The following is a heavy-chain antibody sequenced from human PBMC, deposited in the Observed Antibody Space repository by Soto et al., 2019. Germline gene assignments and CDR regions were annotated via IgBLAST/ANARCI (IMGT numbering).Heavy chain of an antibody. J-gene: IGHJ6*02. Sequence: QVQLVQSGAEVKKPGSSVKVSCKASGGSLSNYGISWVRQAPGQGLEWMGAIIPVFGTPNYAQKFQDRVTITAXEXTXTXXREVRSLTSEDTAVYYCARGDATKIVVTTYYAMDVWGQGTTVTVSS. CDR3: ARGDATKIVVTTYYAMDV. V-gene: IGHV1-69*12. CDR2: IIPVFGTP. CDR1: GGSLSNYG. D-gene: IGHD3-22*01.